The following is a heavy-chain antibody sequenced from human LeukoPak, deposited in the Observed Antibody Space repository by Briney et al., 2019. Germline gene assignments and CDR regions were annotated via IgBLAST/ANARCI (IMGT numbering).Heavy chain of an antibody. J-gene: IGHJ4*02. CDR3: ARVGPNEGCSGWYDLDY. Sequence: SETLSLTCAVYGGSFSGYYWSWIRQPPGKGLEWIGEINHSGSTNYNPSLKSRVTISVDTSKNQFSLKLSSVTAADTAVYYCARVGPNEGCSGWYDLDYWGQGTLVTVSS. CDR1: GGSFSGYY. V-gene: IGHV4-34*01. D-gene: IGHD6-19*01. CDR2: INHSGST.